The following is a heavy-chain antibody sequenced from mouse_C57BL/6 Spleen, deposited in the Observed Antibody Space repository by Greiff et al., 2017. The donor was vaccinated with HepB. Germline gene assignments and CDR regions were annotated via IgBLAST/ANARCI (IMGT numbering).Heavy chain of an antibody. CDR2: ISSGSSTI. Sequence: DVKLQESGGGLVKPGGSLKLSCAASGFTFSDYGMHWVRQAPEKGLEWVAYISSGSSTIYYADTVKGRFTISRDNAKNTLFLQMTSLRSEDTAMYYCARRGGITTVVAQYYYAMDYWGQGTSVTVSS. CDR3: ARRGGITTVVAQYYYAMDY. V-gene: IGHV5-17*01. D-gene: IGHD1-1*01. CDR1: GFTFSDYG. J-gene: IGHJ4*01.